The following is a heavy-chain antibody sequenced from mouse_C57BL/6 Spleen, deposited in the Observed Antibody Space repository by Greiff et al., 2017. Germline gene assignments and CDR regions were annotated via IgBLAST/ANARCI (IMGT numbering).Heavy chain of an antibody. CDR2: IWGDGST. CDR3: AQVGSGYPWFAY. Sequence: VQLQESGPGLVAPSQSLSITCTVSGFSLTSYGVSWVRQPPGKGLEWLGVIWGDGSTTYYSAHISSLGISKDNSKSQVFLKLNSLLTDDTATYYCAQVGSGYPWFAYWGQGTLVTVSA. J-gene: IGHJ3*01. V-gene: IGHV2-3*01. D-gene: IGHD3-2*02. CDR1: GFSLTSYG.